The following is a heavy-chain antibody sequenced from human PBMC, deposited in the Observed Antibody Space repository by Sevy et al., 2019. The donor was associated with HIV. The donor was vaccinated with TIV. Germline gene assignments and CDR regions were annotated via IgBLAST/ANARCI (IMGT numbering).Heavy chain of an antibody. CDR2: IKSKIDGATR. Sequence: RGSLRLSCAASGFTFSNAWMSWVRQAPGKGLEWVGRIKSKIDGATRDLAAPVKGRITISRDDSRNTLYLQMNSLKTEDTGVYYCATGLGKSDFDYWGQGTLVTVSS. V-gene: IGHV3-15*01. J-gene: IGHJ4*02. CDR1: GFTFSNAW. D-gene: IGHD3-9*01. CDR3: ATGLGKSDFDY.